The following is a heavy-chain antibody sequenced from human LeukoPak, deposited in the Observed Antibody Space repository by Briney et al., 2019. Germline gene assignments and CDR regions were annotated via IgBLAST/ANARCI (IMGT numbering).Heavy chain of an antibody. D-gene: IGHD6-13*01. Sequence: GGSLRLSCAASGFTFNIYAMSWIRQAPGKGLEWVSAISGSGGSTYYADSVKGRFTISRDNAKNSLYLQMNSLRAEDTAVYYCARDKQQLFYWGQGTLVTVSS. CDR3: ARDKQQLFY. V-gene: IGHV3-23*01. CDR1: GFTFNIYA. CDR2: ISGSGGST. J-gene: IGHJ4*02.